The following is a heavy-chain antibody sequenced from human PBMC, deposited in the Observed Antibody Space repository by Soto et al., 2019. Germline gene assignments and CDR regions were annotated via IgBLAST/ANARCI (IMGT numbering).Heavy chain of an antibody. D-gene: IGHD6-13*01. J-gene: IGHJ6*02. V-gene: IGHV1-18*01. CDR3: AKPLYSSSWYYYGMDV. Sequence: ASVKVSCKASGYTFTSYGISWVRQAPGQGLEWMGWISAYNGNTNYARKLQGRVTMTTDTSTSTAYMELRSLRSDDTAVYYCAKPLYSSSWYYYGMDVWGQGTTVTVSS. CDR2: ISAYNGNT. CDR1: GYTFTSYG.